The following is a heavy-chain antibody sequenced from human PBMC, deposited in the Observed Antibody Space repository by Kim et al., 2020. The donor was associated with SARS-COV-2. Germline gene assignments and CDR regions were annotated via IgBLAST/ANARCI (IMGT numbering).Heavy chain of an antibody. CDR3: ARDLLAAADY. V-gene: IGHV1-18*01. CDR2: NT. Sequence: NTNYAQKLQGRVTMTTDTSTSTAYMELRSLRSDDTAVYYCARDLLAAADYWGQGTLVTVSS. D-gene: IGHD6-25*01. J-gene: IGHJ4*02.